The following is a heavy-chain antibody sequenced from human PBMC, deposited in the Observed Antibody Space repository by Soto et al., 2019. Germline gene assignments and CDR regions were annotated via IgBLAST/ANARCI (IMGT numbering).Heavy chain of an antibody. CDR1: GFTFSSYA. Sequence: GGSLRLSCAASGFTFSSYAMSWVRQAPGKGLEWVSAISGSGGSTYYADSVKGWFTISRDNSKNTLYLQMNSLRAEDTAVYYCAKRIDYYYGMDVWGQGTTVTVSS. V-gene: IGHV3-23*01. CDR2: ISGSGGST. CDR3: AKRIDYYYGMDV. J-gene: IGHJ6*02.